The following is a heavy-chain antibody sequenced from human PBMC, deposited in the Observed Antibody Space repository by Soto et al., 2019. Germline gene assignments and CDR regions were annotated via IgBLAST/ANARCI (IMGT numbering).Heavy chain of an antibody. CDR2: IYYSGSH. V-gene: IGHV4-61*01. D-gene: IGHD2-2*01. CDR1: GGSVSSGSYY. J-gene: IGHJ6*02. CDR3: ARDRSLRYCSSTSCSDYYYYYGMDV. Sequence: SETLSLTCPVSGGSVSSGSYYCSWIRQPPGKGLEWVGYIYYSGSHNYNPSLKSRVTISVDTSKNHFSLKLSSVTAADTAVYYCARDRSLRYCSSTSCSDYYYYYGMDVWGQGTTVT.